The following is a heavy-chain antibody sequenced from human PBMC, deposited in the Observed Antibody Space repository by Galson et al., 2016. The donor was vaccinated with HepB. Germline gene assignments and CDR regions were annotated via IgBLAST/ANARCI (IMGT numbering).Heavy chain of an antibody. V-gene: IGHV4-39*07. Sequence: SETLSLTCTVSGGSISSSSYYLAWIRQPPGKGLEWIGSIYHRGYTYYNPSLKSRVTISVDTSKNQFSLKLRSVIAADTAIYYCAREKGGFCVTGNCERGQLFYWGQGTPVTVSS. CDR2: IYHRGYT. CDR1: GGSISSSSYY. D-gene: IGHD3-10*01. CDR3: AREKGGFCVTGNCERGQLFY. J-gene: IGHJ4*02.